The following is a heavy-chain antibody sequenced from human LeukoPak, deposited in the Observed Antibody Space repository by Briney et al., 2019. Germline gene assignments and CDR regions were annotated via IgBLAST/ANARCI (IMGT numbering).Heavy chain of an antibody. CDR3: ARVIVATSESYFDY. J-gene: IGHJ4*02. Sequence: GSSVKVSCKASGGTFSSYAFSWVRQAPGQGLEWMGGIIPIFGTANYAQKFQGRVTITADKSTSTAYMELSSLRSEDTAVYYCARVIVATSESYFDYWGQGTLVTVSS. D-gene: IGHD5-12*01. CDR2: IIPIFGTA. CDR1: GGTFSSYA. V-gene: IGHV1-69*06.